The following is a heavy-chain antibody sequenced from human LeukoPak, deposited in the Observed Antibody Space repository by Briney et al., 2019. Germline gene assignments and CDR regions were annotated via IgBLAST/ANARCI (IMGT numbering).Heavy chain of an antibody. CDR3: ARDNVVVPAAMNYYYYYGMDV. CDR2: ISYDGSNK. D-gene: IGHD2-2*01. J-gene: IGHJ6*02. V-gene: IGHV3-30*04. Sequence: GGSLRLSCAASGFTFSSYAIHWVRQAPGKGLEWVAVISYDGSNKYYADSVKGRFTISRDNSKNTLYLQMNSLRAEDTAVYYCARDNVVVPAAMNYYYYYGMDVWGQGTTVTVSS. CDR1: GFTFSSYA.